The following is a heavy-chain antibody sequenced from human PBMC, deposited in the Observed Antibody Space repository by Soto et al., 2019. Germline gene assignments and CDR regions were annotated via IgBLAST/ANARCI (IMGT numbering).Heavy chain of an antibody. V-gene: IGHV3-21*01. D-gene: IGHD2-15*01. CDR3: ARTCSGGTCSFDY. CDR2: ISTGSTNV. J-gene: IGHJ4*02. Sequence: GGSLRLSCAASGFTFRSCAMGWVRQAPGKGLEWVSSISTGSTNVYYADSLKGRFTISRDNAKNSLYLQMDSLRAEDTAVYYCARTCSGGTCSFDYWGQGTLVTVSS. CDR1: GFTFRSCA.